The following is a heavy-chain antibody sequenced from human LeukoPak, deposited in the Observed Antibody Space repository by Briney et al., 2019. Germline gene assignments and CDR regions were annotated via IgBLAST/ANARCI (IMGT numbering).Heavy chain of an antibody. CDR3: ARDQWDLIVVVPAAIISWFDP. V-gene: IGHV3-21*01. J-gene: IGHJ5*02. D-gene: IGHD2-2*02. Sequence: GGSLRLSCAASGFTFSSYSMNWVRQAPGKGLEWVSSISSSSSYIYYADSVKGRFTISRDNAKNSPYLQMNSLRAEDTAVYYCARDQWDLIVVVPAAIISWFDPWGQGTLVTVSS. CDR1: GFTFSSYS. CDR2: ISSSSSYI.